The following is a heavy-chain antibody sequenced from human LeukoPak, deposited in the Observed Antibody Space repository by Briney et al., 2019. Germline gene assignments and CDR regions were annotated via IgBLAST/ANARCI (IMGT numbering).Heavy chain of an antibody. CDR2: ISYDGSNK. CDR1: GFTFSSYA. J-gene: IGHJ4*02. D-gene: IGHD6-13*01. CDR3: ARVSSWTHNFDY. Sequence: GGSLRLSCAASGFTFSSYAMHWVRQAPGKGLEWVAVISYDGSNKYYADSVKGRFTISRDNSKNTLYLQMNSLRAEDTAVHYCARVSSWTHNFDYWGQGTLVTVSS. V-gene: IGHV3-30*04.